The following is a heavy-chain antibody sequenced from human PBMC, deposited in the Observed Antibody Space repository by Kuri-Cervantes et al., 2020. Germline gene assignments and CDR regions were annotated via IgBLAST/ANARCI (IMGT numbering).Heavy chain of an antibody. CDR2: IYYSGST. D-gene: IGHD6-6*01. CDR3: ARDPFAIAAWGDYYYGMDV. J-gene: IGHJ6*02. CDR1: GGSISSYY. Sequence: SETLSLTCAVSGGSISSYYWSWIRQPPGKGLEWIGYIYYSGSTNYNPSLKSRVTISVDTSKNQFSLKLSSVTAADTAVYYCARDPFAIAAWGDYYYGMDVWGQGTTVTVSS. V-gene: IGHV4-59*12.